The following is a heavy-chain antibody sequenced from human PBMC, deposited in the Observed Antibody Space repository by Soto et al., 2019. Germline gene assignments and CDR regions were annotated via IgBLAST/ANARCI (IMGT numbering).Heavy chain of an antibody. J-gene: IGHJ4*02. CDR1: GYTFTSYG. CDR2: ISAYNGNT. V-gene: IGHV1-18*01. CDR3: ARRGDYDILTGYYMDTDFDY. D-gene: IGHD3-9*01. Sequence: GASVKVSCKASGYTFTSYGISWVRQAPGQGLEWMGWISAYNGNTNYAQKLQGRVTMTTDTSTSTAYMELRSLRSDDTAVYYCARRGDYDILTGYYMDTDFDYWGQGTLVTVSS.